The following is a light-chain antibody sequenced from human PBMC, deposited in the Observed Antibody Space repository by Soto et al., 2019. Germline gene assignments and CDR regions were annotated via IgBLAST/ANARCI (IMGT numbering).Light chain of an antibody. V-gene: IGLV1-47*02. J-gene: IGLJ3*02. CDR3: AAWDDSLSAWV. CDR1: SSNIGSNY. Sequence: QSVLTQPPSASGTPGQRVTISCSGSSSNIGSNYVYWYQQLPGTAPKLLIYSNTQRPSGVPDRFSASKSGTSASLAISGLRSEDEDEYYCAAWDDSLSAWVFGGGTKLTVL. CDR2: SNT.